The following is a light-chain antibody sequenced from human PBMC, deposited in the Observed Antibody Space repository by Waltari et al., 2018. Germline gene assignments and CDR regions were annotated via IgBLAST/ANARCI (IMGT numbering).Light chain of an antibody. Sequence: QPALTHPPSPSGPPGRSSPTFSPGTAIVVSPLWYQQLPGKAPKLMIYEVSKRPSGVPDRFSGSKSGNTASLTVSGLQAEDEGDYYCSSDAVSNNFYDFGSGTKVTVL. V-gene: IGLV2-8*01. CDR3: SSDAVSNNFYD. CDR2: EVS. CDR1: AIVVS. J-gene: IGLJ1*01.